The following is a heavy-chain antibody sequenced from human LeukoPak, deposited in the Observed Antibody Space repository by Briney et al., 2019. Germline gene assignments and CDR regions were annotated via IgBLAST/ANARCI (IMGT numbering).Heavy chain of an antibody. Sequence: SQTLSLTCTDSGGSISSGDYYWSWIRQPPGKGLEWIGYIYYSGSTYYNPSLKSRVTISVDTSKNQFSLKLSSVTAADTAVYYCATYCSSTSCYTVDAFDIWGQGTMVTVSS. V-gene: IGHV4-30-4*01. D-gene: IGHD2-2*02. CDR2: IYYSGST. CDR1: GGSISSGDYY. J-gene: IGHJ3*02. CDR3: ATYCSSTSCYTVDAFDI.